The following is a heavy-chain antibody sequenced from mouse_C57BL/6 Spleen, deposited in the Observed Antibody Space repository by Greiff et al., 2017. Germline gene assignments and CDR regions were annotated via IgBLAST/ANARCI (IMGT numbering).Heavy chain of an antibody. D-gene: IGHD3-2*02. J-gene: IGHJ2*01. CDR1: GYTFTSYW. Sequence: QVQLQQSGAELVMPGASVKLSCKASGYTFTSYWMHWVKQRPGQGLEWIGEIDPSDSYTNYNQKFKGKSTLTVDKSSSTAYMQLSSLTSEDSAVYYCARVDSSGPFDYWGQGTTLTVSS. CDR3: ARVDSSGPFDY. V-gene: IGHV1-69*01. CDR2: IDPSDSYT.